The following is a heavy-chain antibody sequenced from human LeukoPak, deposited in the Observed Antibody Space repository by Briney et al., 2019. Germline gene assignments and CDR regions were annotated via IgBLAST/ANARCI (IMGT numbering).Heavy chain of an antibody. CDR3: AKAPVTTCRGAYCYPFDY. D-gene: IGHD2-21*01. CDR2: ITGSGGST. J-gene: IGHJ4*02. Sequence: PGGSLRLSCAASGFTFSTYGMSWVRQAPGKGLEWAAAITGSGGSTFYADSVKGRFTISRDNSKNTLFLQMNSLTAEDTAVYYCAKAPVTTCRGAYCYPFDYWGQGTLVTVSS. CDR1: GFTFSTYG. V-gene: IGHV3-23*01.